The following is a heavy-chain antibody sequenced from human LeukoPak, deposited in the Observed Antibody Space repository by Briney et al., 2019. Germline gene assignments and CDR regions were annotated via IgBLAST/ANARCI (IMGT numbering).Heavy chain of an antibody. CDR1: GGSISSYY. Sequence: PSETLSLTCNVSGGSISSYYWSWIRQPPGKGLEWIGYIYYSGTTNYNPSLKSRVTISVDTSKNQFSLKLSSVTAADTAVYYCARDGRGGVVPPGWFDPWGQGTLVTVSS. J-gene: IGHJ5*02. CDR2: IYYSGTT. D-gene: IGHD2-2*01. V-gene: IGHV4-59*12. CDR3: ARDGRGGVVPPGWFDP.